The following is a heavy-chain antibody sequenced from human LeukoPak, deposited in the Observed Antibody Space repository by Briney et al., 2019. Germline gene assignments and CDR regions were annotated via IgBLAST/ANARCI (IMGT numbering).Heavy chain of an antibody. J-gene: IGHJ4*02. CDR3: ASGAYYQIDY. CDR1: GGSISSSSYY. CDR2: IYYSGST. V-gene: IGHV4-39*07. Sequence: SETLSLTCTVSGGSISSSSYYWGWIRQPPGKGLEWIGSIYYSGSTYHNPSLKSRVTISVDTSKNQFSLKLSSVTAADTAVYYCASGAYYQIDYWGQGTLVTVSS. D-gene: IGHD3-10*01.